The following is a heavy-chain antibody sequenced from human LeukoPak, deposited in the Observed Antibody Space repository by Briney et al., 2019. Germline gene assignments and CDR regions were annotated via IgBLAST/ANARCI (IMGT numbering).Heavy chain of an antibody. D-gene: IGHD6-19*01. CDR3: AKELSSIAVAGRFFTY. V-gene: IGHV3-23*01. CDR2: ISGSGGST. CDR1: GFTFSSYA. Sequence: GGSLRLSCAASGFTFSSYAMSWVRQAPGKGLEWVSAISGSGGSTYYADSVKGRFTISRDNSKNTLYLQMNSLRAEDTAVYYCAKELSSIAVAGRFFTYWGQGTLVTVSS. J-gene: IGHJ4*02.